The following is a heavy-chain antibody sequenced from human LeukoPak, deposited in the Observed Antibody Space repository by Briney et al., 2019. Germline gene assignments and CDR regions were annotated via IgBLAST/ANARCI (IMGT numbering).Heavy chain of an antibody. V-gene: IGHV3-7*01. J-gene: IGHJ4*02. Sequence: PGGSLRLSCAASGFTFSSYWMSWVRQAPGKGLERVANIKQDGSEKYYVDSVKGRFTISRDNAKNSLYLQMNSLRAEDTAVYYCARWVSIGGTTLDYWGQGTLVTVSS. CDR3: ARWVSIGGTTLDY. CDR1: GFTFSSYW. D-gene: IGHD2-15*01. CDR2: IKQDGSEK.